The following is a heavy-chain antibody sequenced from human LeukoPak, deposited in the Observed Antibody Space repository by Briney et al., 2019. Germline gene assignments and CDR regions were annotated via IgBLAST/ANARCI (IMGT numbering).Heavy chain of an antibody. D-gene: IGHD6-6*01. Sequence: WGSLRLSCAASEFTFRSYWMSWVRQAPGKGLECVANIKQDEREKYYVDSVKGRFTISRDNTKNSLYLQMNSLRGEDTAVYYCARVLAARGVFDYWGQGTLVTVSS. CDR1: EFTFRSYW. J-gene: IGHJ4*02. V-gene: IGHV3-7*01. CDR3: ARVLAARGVFDY. CDR2: IKQDEREK.